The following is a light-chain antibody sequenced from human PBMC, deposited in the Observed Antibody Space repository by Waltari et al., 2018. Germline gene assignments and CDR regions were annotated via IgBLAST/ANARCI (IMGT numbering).Light chain of an antibody. J-gene: IGKJ1*01. Sequence: DIVMTQSPDSLAVSLGERVTINCKSSQSVLYSSNSQNYLAWYQQKPGQPPKLLIYWASARESGVPDRFSGSKSGTDFTLTISSLQAEDVAVYYCQQYYDIPWTFGQGTKVEIK. V-gene: IGKV4-1*01. CDR3: QQYYDIPWT. CDR2: WAS. CDR1: QSVLYSSNSQNY.